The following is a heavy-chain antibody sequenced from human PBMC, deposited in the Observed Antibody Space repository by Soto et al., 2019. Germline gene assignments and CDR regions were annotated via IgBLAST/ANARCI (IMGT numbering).Heavy chain of an antibody. D-gene: IGHD3-16*01. J-gene: IGHJ6*03. CDR3: ARDLNQMISHKHYYYYHDV. Sequence: QVQLVESGGDLVKPGGSLRLSCVASGFSFSEYSMTWLRQAPGGGLDFVAFITNTSITDYYTDYVKGRFTISRDNGRNSFYLQMDRLRTENAAVYYCARDLNQMISHKHYYYYHDVWGTGSTLTLSS. CDR1: GFSFSEYS. CDR2: ITNTSITD. V-gene: IGHV3-11*01.